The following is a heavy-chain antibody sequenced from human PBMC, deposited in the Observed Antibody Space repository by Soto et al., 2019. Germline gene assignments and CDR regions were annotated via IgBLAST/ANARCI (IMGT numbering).Heavy chain of an antibody. D-gene: IGHD6-6*01. V-gene: IGHV3-11*06. CDR3: ARGRAARYNWFDP. CDR1: GFTFSDYY. Sequence: GGSLRLSCAASGFTFSDYYMIWIRQAPGKGLEWVSYISSSSSYTNYADSVKGRFTISRDNAKNSLYLQMNSLRAEDTAVYYCARGRAARYNWFDPWGQGTLVTVSS. CDR2: ISSSSSYT. J-gene: IGHJ5*02.